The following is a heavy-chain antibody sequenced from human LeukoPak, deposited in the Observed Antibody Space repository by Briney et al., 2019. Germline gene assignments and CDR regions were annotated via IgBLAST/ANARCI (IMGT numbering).Heavy chain of an antibody. D-gene: IGHD4-17*01. CDR2: IYHSGST. CDR1: GYSISSGYY. V-gene: IGHV4-38-2*02. Sequence: SETLSLTCTVSGYSISSGYYWGWIRQPPGKGLEWIGSIYHSGSTYYNPSLKSRVTISVDTSKNQFSLKLSSVTAADTAVYYCARVSSRPGDYQYFYYMDVWGKGTTVTVSS. CDR3: ARVSSRPGDYQYFYYMDV. J-gene: IGHJ6*03.